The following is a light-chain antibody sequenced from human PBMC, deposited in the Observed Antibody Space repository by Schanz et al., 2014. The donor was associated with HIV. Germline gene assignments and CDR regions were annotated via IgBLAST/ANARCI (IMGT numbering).Light chain of an antibody. J-gene: IGKJ1*01. CDR3: QHYNNWPPWT. V-gene: IGKV3-15*01. CDR2: GAS. Sequence: EIVMTQSPATLSVSPGERATLSCRASQSVSSNLAWYQQKPGQAPRLLIYGASTRATGIPARFSGSGSGTEFTPTISNLQSEDFALYYCQHYNNWPPWTFGQGTKVEIK. CDR1: QSVSSN.